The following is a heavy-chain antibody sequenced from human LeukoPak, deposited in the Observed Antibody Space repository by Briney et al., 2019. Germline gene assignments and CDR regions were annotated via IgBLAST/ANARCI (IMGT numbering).Heavy chain of an antibody. CDR3: ARDTSTTVVTSPYDY. J-gene: IGHJ4*02. CDR1: GGSISSYY. D-gene: IGHD4-23*01. Sequence: TSETLSLTCTVSGGSISSYYWSWIRQPPGKGLEWIGYIYYSGSTNYNPSLKSRVTISVDTSKNQFSLKLSSVTAADTAVYYCARDTSTTVVTSPYDYWGQGTLVTVSS. V-gene: IGHV4-59*01. CDR2: IYYSGST.